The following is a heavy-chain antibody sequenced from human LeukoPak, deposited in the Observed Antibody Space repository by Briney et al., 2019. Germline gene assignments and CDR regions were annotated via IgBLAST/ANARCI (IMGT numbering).Heavy chain of an antibody. J-gene: IGHJ4*02. Sequence: SETLSLTCAVYGGSFSDYYWNWIRQSTGKGLEWIGEINLRGSTTYNPSLKSRVTISLDASKNQFSLKLSSVTAADTAVYYCARPRYFDWLFVYWGQGTLVTVSS. CDR2: INLRGST. V-gene: IGHV4-34*01. D-gene: IGHD3-9*01. CDR1: GGSFSDYY. CDR3: ARPRYFDWLFVY.